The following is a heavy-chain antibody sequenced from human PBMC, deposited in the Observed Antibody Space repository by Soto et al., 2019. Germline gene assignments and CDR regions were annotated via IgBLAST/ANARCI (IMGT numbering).Heavy chain of an antibody. CDR1: GYTFTSYD. J-gene: IGHJ6*03. CDR2: MNPNSGNT. Sequence: EASVKVSCKASGYTFTSYDINWVRQATGQGLEWMGWMNPNSGNTGYAQKFQGRVTMTRNTSISTAYMELSSLRSEDTAVYYCARGARAGVATIWDYYYYYMDVWGKGTTVTVSS. V-gene: IGHV1-8*01. D-gene: IGHD5-12*01. CDR3: ARGARAGVATIWDYYYYYMDV.